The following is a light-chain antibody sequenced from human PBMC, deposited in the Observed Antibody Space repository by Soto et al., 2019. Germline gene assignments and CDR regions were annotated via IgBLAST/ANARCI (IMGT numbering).Light chain of an antibody. CDR2: GAS. V-gene: IGKV1-39*01. Sequence: DIQMTQSPSSLSASVGDRVTITCRASQSISSYLNWYQQKPGKAPKLLIYGASSLQSGVPSRFSGSGSGTDFTLTISSLQPEDFVTYYCQQSYSTLVYTFGQGTKLEIK. CDR3: QQSYSTLVYT. CDR1: QSISSY. J-gene: IGKJ2*01.